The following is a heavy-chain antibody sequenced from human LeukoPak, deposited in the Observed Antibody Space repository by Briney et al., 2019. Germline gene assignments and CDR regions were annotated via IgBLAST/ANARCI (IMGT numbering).Heavy chain of an antibody. J-gene: IGHJ5*02. Sequence: GGSLRLSCAAPGFTLNGYWMHWVRRAPGKGLVWVSRINSDGSTTSYADSVKGRFTISRDNSKNTLYLQMNSLRAEDTAVYFCARVATGSYDWFDPWGQGTLVTVSS. D-gene: IGHD3-10*01. CDR3: ARVATGSYDWFDP. CDR1: GFTLNGYW. CDR2: INSDGSTT. V-gene: IGHV3-74*01.